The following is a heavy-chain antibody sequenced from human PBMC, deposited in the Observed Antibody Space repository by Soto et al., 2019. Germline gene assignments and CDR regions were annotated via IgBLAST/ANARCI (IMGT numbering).Heavy chain of an antibody. CDR1: GYTLSDAN. D-gene: IGHD1-26*01. J-gene: IGHJ4*02. Sequence: QVQLVQSGAEVKKPGASVKVSCKASGYTLSDANINWVRQAPGQGPEWMGIINPRADSTNYAQKFQGRVTLTRDTSTGTVYMELSSLRSEDTAVYYCARDLRAGGDYWGQGTLVTVSS. CDR2: INPRADST. V-gene: IGHV1-46*01. CDR3: ARDLRAGGDY.